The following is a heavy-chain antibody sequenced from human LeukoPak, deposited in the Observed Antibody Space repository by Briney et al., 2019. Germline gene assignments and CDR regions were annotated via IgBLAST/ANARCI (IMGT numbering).Heavy chain of an antibody. D-gene: IGHD1-26*01. CDR3: ARGPAANSGNYYVGDY. Sequence: PGGSLRLSCAASGSTFSRSWMHWVRQAPGKGLVWVSRINDDGSTTSYADSVKGRFTISRDNAKNTLYLQMNSLRAEDTAVYYCARGPAANSGNYYVGDYWGQGTLVTVSS. V-gene: IGHV3-74*01. CDR1: GSTFSRSW. CDR2: INDDGSTT. J-gene: IGHJ4*02.